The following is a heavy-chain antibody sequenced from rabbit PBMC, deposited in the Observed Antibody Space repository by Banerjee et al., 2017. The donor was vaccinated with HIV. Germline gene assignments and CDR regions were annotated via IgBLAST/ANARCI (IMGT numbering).Heavy chain of an antibody. Sequence: QSLEESGGDLVKPGASLTLTCTASGFSFSGSYFMCWVRQAPGKGLEWIACIYAGSSGSTAYATWAKGRFTISKPSSTTVTLQMTSLTAADTATYFCARDLGGSTDLWGPGTLVTVS. V-gene: IGHV1S40*01. D-gene: IGHD2-1*01. CDR3: ARDLGGSTDL. J-gene: IGHJ6*01. CDR2: IYAGSSGST. CDR1: GFSFSGSYF.